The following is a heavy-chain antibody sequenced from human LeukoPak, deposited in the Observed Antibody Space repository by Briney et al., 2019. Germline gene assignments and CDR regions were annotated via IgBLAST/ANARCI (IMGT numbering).Heavy chain of an antibody. J-gene: IGHJ6*02. Sequence: GASVKVSCKASGYTFTGYYMHWVRQAPGQGLEWMGWINPNSGGTNYAQKFQGRVTMTRDTSISTAYMELSRLRSDDTAVYYCARDLGDQAALRYWYYYGMDVWGQGTTVTVSS. CDR2: INPNSGGT. CDR1: GYTFTGYY. D-gene: IGHD3-16*01. CDR3: ARDLGDQAALRYWYYYGMDV. V-gene: IGHV1-2*02.